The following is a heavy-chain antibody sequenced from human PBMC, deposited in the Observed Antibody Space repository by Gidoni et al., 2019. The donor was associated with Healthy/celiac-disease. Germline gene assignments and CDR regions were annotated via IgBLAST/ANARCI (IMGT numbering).Heavy chain of an antibody. Sequence: QITLKESGPTLVKPTQTLTLTCTLSGFSLSTSGVGVGWIRQPPGKALEWLALIYWNDDKRYSPSLKSRLTITKDTSKNQVVLTMTNMDPVDTATYYCAHISWTRAIDYWGQGTLVTVSS. V-gene: IGHV2-5*01. CDR1: GFSLSTSGVG. CDR3: AHISWTRAIDY. CDR2: IYWNDDK. J-gene: IGHJ4*02. D-gene: IGHD6-13*01.